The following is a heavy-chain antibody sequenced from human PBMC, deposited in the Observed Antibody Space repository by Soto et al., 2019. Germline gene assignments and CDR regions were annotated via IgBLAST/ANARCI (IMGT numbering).Heavy chain of an antibody. CDR3: ARVRPYGDYDY. CDR1: GGPISSGGYS. CDR2: IYHSGST. Sequence: SETLSLTCAVSGGPISSGGYSWSWIRQPPGKGLEWIGYIYHSGSTYYNPSLKSRVTISVDRSKNQFSLKLSSVTAADTAVYYCARVRPYGDYDYWGQGTLVTVSS. D-gene: IGHD4-17*01. V-gene: IGHV4-30-2*01. J-gene: IGHJ4*02.